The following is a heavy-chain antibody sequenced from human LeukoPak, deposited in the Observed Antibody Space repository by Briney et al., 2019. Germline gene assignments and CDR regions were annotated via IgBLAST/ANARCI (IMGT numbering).Heavy chain of an antibody. CDR1: GLTFSSYA. J-gene: IGHJ4*02. CDR2: ISGSGGSI. CDR3: ARVAIFGVVISSQFDS. V-gene: IGHV3-23*01. D-gene: IGHD3-3*01. Sequence: PGGSLRLSCAASGLTFSSYAMSWVRQAPGKGLEWVSAISGSGGSIYYADSVKGRFTISRDNSKNTLFLQMNSLRAEDSAVYYCARVAIFGVVISSQFDSWGQGTLVTVSS.